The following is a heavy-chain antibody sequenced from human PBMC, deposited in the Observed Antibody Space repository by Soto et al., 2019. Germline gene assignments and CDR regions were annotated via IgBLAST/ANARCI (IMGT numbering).Heavy chain of an antibody. V-gene: IGHV3-23*01. J-gene: IGHJ4*02. CDR3: AKERSSDWPYYFDS. CDR2: IRGSGSPT. CDR1: GFSFTNYA. Sequence: GSLRLSCAASGFSFTNYAMTWVRQAPGEGLEWVSGIRGSGSPTYYADSVKDRFTISRDNSKNILYLQMNSLRAEDTAVYYCAKERSSDWPYYFDSWGQGTLVTVSS. D-gene: IGHD6-19*01.